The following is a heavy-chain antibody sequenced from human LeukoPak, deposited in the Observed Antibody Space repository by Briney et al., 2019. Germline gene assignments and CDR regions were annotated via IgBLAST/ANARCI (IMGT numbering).Heavy chain of an antibody. D-gene: IGHD4-23*01. CDR2: IYYSGST. J-gene: IGHJ6*02. CDR3: ARGSVETGYYYGMDV. V-gene: IGHV4-59*01. Sequence: SETLSLTCAVYGGSFSGYYWSWIRQPPGKGLEWIGYIYYSGSTNYNPSLKSRVTISVDTSKNQFSLKLSSVTAADTAVYYCARGSVETGYYYGMDVWGQGTTVTVSS. CDR1: GGSFSGYY.